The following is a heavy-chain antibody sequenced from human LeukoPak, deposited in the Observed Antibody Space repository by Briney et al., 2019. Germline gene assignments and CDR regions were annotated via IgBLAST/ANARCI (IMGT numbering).Heavy chain of an antibody. J-gene: IGHJ4*02. CDR1: GYSFTDKY. Sequence: ASVKVSCKASGYSFTDKYMHWVRQAPGQGPEWIGWINSNSGATNYAQKFQGRVTMTRDTSISTVYMELSSLRSDDTAVYYCARGRDRGASTPFDYWGQGTLVTVSS. CDR2: INSNSGAT. CDR3: ARGRDRGASTPFDY. V-gene: IGHV1-2*02. D-gene: IGHD1-26*01.